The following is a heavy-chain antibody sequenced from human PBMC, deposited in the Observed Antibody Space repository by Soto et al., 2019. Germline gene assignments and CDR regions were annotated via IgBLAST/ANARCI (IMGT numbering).Heavy chain of an antibody. CDR3: AKRSPYSSGWYSPIFDY. Sequence: GESLKISCAASGFTFSSYAMSWVRQAPGKGLEWVSAISGSGGSTYYADSVKGRFTISRDNSKNSLSLRMNSLRDEDTAVYFCAKRSPYSSGWYSPIFDYWGQGALVTVSS. CDR1: GFTFSSYA. CDR2: ISGSGGST. V-gene: IGHV3-23*01. J-gene: IGHJ4*02. D-gene: IGHD6-13*01.